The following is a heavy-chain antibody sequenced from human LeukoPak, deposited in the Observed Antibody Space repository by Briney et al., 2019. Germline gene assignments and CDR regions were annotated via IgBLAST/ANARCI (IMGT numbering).Heavy chain of an antibody. CDR3: ARDHSSGWYEGVDFDY. D-gene: IGHD6-19*01. CDR1: GFTFSSYS. CDR2: ISSSSSTI. J-gene: IGHJ4*02. Sequence: GGSLRLSCAASGFTFSSYSMNWVRQAPEKGLEWVSYISSSSSTIYYADSVKGRFTISRDNAKNSLYLQMNSLRAEDTAVYYCARDHSSGWYEGVDFDYWGQGTLVTVSS. V-gene: IGHV3-48*01.